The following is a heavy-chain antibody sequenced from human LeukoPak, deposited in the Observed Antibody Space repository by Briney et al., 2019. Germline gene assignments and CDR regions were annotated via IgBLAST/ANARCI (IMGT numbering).Heavy chain of an antibody. V-gene: IGHV1-18*01. CDR1: GYTFTSYG. J-gene: IGHJ4*02. CDR3: ARGGSDYYGSGSPFPFDY. Sequence: ASVKVSCKASGYTFTSYGISWVRQAPGQGLEWMGWISAYNGNTNYAQKLQGRVTMTTDTSTSTAYMELRSLRSDDTAVYYCARGGSDYYGSGSPFPFDYWGQGTLVTVSS. D-gene: IGHD3-10*01. CDR2: ISAYNGNT.